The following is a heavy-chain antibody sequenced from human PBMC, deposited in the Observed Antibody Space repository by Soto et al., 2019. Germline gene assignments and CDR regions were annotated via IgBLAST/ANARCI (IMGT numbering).Heavy chain of an antibody. CDR1: GGSISSGDYY. CDR3: AREGGYCISTSCYVGAFDI. CDR2: IYYSGST. D-gene: IGHD2-2*01. V-gene: IGHV4-30-4*01. Sequence: QVQLQESGPGLVKPSQTLSLTCTVSGGSISSGDYYWSWIRQPPGKALVWIGYIYYSGSTYYNPSHKSRFTVSVDASRIQFSLKLSSVTAADTAVYYCAREGGYCISTSCYVGAFDIWGQGTMVTVSS. J-gene: IGHJ3*02.